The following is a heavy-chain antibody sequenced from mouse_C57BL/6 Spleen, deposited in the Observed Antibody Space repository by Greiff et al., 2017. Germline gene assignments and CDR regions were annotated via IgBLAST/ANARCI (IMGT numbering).Heavy chain of an antibody. CDR3: ARTLGRDWYFDV. V-gene: IGHV5-17*01. Sequence: EVKLMESGGGLVKPGGSLKLSCAASGFTFSDYGMHWVRQAPEKGLEWVAYISSGSSTIYYADTVKGRFTISRDNAKNTLFLQMTSLRSEETAMYYWARTLGRDWYFDVWGTGTTVTVSS. D-gene: IGHD4-1*01. CDR1: GFTFSDYG. J-gene: IGHJ1*03. CDR2: ISSGSSTI.